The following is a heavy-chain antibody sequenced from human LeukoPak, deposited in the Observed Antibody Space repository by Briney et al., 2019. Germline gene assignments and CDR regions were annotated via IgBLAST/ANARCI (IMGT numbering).Heavy chain of an antibody. CDR1: GFTFDDYA. J-gene: IGHJ3*02. CDR3: AKDMMFSASSGAFDI. D-gene: IGHD6-6*01. CDR2: ISWNSGSI. V-gene: IGHV3-9*03. Sequence: GRSLRLSCAASGFTFDDYAMHWVRQAPGKGLEWVSGISWNSGSIGYADSVKGRFTISRDNAKNSLYLQMNSLRVEDMALYYCAKDMMFSASSGAFDIWGQGTLVIVSS.